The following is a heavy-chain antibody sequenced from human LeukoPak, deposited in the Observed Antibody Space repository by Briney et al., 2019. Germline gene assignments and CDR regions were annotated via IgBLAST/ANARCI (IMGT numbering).Heavy chain of an antibody. CDR2: ISAYNGNT. CDR1: GYTFTSYG. Sequence: ASVKVSCKASGYTFTSYGISWVRQAPGQGLEWMGWISAYNGNTNYAQKLQGRVTMTTDTSTSTAYMELRSLRSDDTAVYYCARDRRGYSYGRLDYWGQGTLVTVSS. CDR3: ARDRRGYSYGRLDY. V-gene: IGHV1-18*01. D-gene: IGHD5-18*01. J-gene: IGHJ4*02.